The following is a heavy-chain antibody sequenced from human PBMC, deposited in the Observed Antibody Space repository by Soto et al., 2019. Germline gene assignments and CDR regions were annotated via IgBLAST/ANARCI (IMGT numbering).Heavy chain of an antibody. Sequence: KSSETLSLTCSVSGGSISSSSHYWGWIRQPPGKGLEWIGSIYYSGSTYHDPSLKSRVSISVDISKNQFSLRLSSVPAADTAVYYCARYTYTYDGGVSPDCYCYGIDVWGQGTTVTVSS. CDR3: ARYTYTYDGGVSPDCYCYGIDV. J-gene: IGHJ6*02. CDR2: IYYSGST. V-gene: IGHV4-39*07. D-gene: IGHD2-21*02. CDR1: GGSISSSSHY.